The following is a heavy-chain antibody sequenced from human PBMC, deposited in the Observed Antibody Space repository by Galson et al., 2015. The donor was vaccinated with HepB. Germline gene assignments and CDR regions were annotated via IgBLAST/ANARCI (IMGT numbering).Heavy chain of an antibody. CDR2: ITPIFGTA. J-gene: IGHJ4*02. D-gene: IGHD6-13*01. Sequence: SVKVSCKASGGTFSTYTISWVRQAPGQGLEWMGGITPIFGTANYAQKFQGRVTITADESTRTAYLELSSLRSEDTAVYYCAREGRAAATTPVDYWGQGTLVTVSS. CDR3: AREGRAAATTPVDY. V-gene: IGHV1-69*13. CDR1: GGTFSTYT.